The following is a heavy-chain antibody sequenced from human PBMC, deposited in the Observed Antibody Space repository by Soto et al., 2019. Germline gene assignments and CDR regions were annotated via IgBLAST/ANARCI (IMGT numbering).Heavy chain of an antibody. V-gene: IGHV3-48*03. CDR1: GFTFSSYE. CDR3: ARNMVRIPNWFDP. J-gene: IGHJ5*02. Sequence: VGSLRLSCAASGFTFSSYEMNWVRQAPGKGLEWVAYISGGGNVKNYADSVKGRFTISRDNAKNSMYLQMNSLRAEDTAVYHCARNMVRIPNWFDPWGQGTLVTVSS. D-gene: IGHD3-10*01. CDR2: ISGGGNVK.